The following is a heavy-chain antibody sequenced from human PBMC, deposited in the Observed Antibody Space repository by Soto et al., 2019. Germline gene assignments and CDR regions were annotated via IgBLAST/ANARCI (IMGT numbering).Heavy chain of an antibody. Sequence: GGSLRLSCAASGFTFSSYAMSWVRQAPGKGLEWVSAISGSGGSTYYANSVKGRFTISRDNSKNTLYLQMNSLRAEDTAVYYCAKDYLIAATHDPEAFDIWGQGTMVT. D-gene: IGHD6-13*01. CDR1: GFTFSSYA. CDR2: ISGSGGST. V-gene: IGHV3-23*01. CDR3: AKDYLIAATHDPEAFDI. J-gene: IGHJ3*02.